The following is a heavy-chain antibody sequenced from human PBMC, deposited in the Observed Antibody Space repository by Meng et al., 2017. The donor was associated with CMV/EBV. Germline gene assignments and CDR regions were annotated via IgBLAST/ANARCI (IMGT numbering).Heavy chain of an antibody. J-gene: IGHJ4*02. D-gene: IGHD6-19*01. CDR2: INWNGGST. Sequence: CAASGFTFDDDGMSWVRQATGKGLEGGSGINWNGGSTGYADSVKGRFTISRDNAKNSLYLQMNSLRAEDTALYHCARGRAAAVALFDYWGQGTLVTVSS. V-gene: IGHV3-20*01. CDR3: ARGRAAAVALFDY. CDR1: GFTFDDDG.